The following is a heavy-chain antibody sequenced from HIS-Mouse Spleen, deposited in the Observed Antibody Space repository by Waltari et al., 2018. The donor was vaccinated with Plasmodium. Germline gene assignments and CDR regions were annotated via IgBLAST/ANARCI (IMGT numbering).Heavy chain of an antibody. Sequence: QVQLVESGGGVVQPGRSLRLSCAASGFTFSSYAMHWVRQAPGKGLEWVAVISYDGSNKYYADSVKGRFTISRDNSKNTLYLQMNSLRAEDTAVYYCARKSGSYYEDYYYGMDVWGQGTTVTVSS. V-gene: IGHV3-30-3*01. CDR3: ARKSGSYYEDYYYGMDV. CDR2: ISYDGSNK. CDR1: GFTFSSYA. D-gene: IGHD1-26*01. J-gene: IGHJ6*02.